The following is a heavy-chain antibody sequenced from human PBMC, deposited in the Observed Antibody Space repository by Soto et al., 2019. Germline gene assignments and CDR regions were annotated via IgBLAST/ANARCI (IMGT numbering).Heavy chain of an antibody. V-gene: IGHV4-39*01. CDR3: ARSLTIGITGTSFDY. CDR2: IYYSGST. CDR1: GGSISSSSYY. Sequence: LSLTCTVSGGSISSSSYYWGWIRQPPGKGLEWIGSIYYSGSTYYNPSLKSRVTISVDTSKNQFSLKLSSVTAADTAVYYCARSLTIGITGTSFDYWGQGTLVTVSS. D-gene: IGHD1-7*01. J-gene: IGHJ4*02.